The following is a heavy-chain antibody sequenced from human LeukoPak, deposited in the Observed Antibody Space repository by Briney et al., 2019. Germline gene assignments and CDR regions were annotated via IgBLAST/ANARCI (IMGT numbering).Heavy chain of an antibody. CDR1: GGSISSYYW. J-gene: IGHJ4*02. D-gene: IGHD5-24*01. V-gene: IGHV2-5*08. Sequence: TLSLTCTVSGGSISSYYWSWIRQPPGKALEWLALIYWDDDKRYSPSLKSRLTITKDTSKNQVVLTMTNMDPVDTATYYCAHRRRDGYNSPLDYWGQGTLVTVSS. CDR3: AHRRRDGYNSPLDY. CDR2: IYWDDDK.